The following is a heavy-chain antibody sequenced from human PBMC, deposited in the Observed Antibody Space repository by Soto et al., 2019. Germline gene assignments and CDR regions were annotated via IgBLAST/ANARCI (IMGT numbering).Heavy chain of an antibody. D-gene: IGHD3-9*01. CDR2: INSDGSST. V-gene: IGHV3-9*01. J-gene: IGHJ6*02. CDR3: ARTYDILTGRPFYYYYYGMDV. Sequence: EVQLVESGGGLVQPGRSLRLSCAASGFTFDDYAMHWVRQAPGKGLEWVSRINSDGSSTSYADSVKGRFTISGDNAKNTLYLQMNSLRAEDTAVYYCARTYDILTGRPFYYYYYGMDVWGQGTTVTVSS. CDR1: GFTFDDYA.